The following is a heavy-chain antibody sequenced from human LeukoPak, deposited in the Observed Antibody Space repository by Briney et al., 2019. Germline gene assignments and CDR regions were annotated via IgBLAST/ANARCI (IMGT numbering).Heavy chain of an antibody. V-gene: IGHV4-30-4*01. D-gene: IGHD2-2*01. J-gene: IGHJ5*02. CDR2: IYYSGST. Sequence: PSQTLSLTCTVSGGSISSGDYYWSWIRQPPGKGLEWIGYIYYSGSTYYNPSLESRVTISVDTSKNQFSLKLSSVTAADTAVYYCAREGVVVPAAMNGFDPWGQGTLVTVSS. CDR1: GGSISSGDYY. CDR3: AREGVVVPAAMNGFDP.